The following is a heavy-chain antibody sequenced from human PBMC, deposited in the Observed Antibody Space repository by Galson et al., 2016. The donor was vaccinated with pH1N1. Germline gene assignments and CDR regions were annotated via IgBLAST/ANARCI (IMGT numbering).Heavy chain of an antibody. Sequence: SLRLSCAASGFTLSSYWMSWVRQAPGKGLEWVANVNQDGNKRHYVDSVKGRFIISRDYSKNSLYLQMNSLRAEDTAMYYCVRAVGRAEAHWGQGTLVTVSS. J-gene: IGHJ4*02. CDR3: VRAVGRAEAH. CDR2: VNQDGNKR. D-gene: IGHD1-26*01. V-gene: IGHV3-7*01. CDR1: GFTLSSYW.